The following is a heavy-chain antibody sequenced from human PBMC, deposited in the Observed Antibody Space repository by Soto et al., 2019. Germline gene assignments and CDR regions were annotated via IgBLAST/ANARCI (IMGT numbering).Heavy chain of an antibody. CDR2: SSSDSGTI. CDR1: GFTFSSYA. Sequence: PGGSLRLSCAASGFTFSSYAMSWVRQAPGKGLEWISYSSSDSGTIYYADSVKGRFSISRDNAKNSLFLQMNSLRVEDTAVYYCASDWFYMDVWGKGTSVTVSS. J-gene: IGHJ6*03. CDR3: ASDWFYMDV. V-gene: IGHV3-48*01. D-gene: IGHD3-9*01.